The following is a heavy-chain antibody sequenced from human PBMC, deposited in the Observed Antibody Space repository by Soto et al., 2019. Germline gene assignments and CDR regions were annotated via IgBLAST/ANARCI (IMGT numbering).Heavy chain of an antibody. CDR2: IYSSGST. D-gene: IGHD2-2*02. Sequence: PSETLSLTCTVSGDSIRSGNHYWSWIRQPPGKRLEWIGFIYSSGSTNYNPSLKSRVTMSVDTPKNQFSLKLRSVIVADTAVYHCARFVRSCSGTTCYTRADVWGQGTTVTVSS. CDR3: ARFVRSCSGTTCYTRADV. CDR1: GDSIRSGNHY. V-gene: IGHV4-61*01. J-gene: IGHJ6*02.